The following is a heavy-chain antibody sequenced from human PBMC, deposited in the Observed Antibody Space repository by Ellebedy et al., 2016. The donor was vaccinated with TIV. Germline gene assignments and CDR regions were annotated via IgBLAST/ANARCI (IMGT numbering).Heavy chain of an antibody. CDR3: ARGGEGLYAEYFQH. CDR2: IYRGGST. Sequence: MPSETLSLTCAVSGGSINSGDYSWSFIRQPPGKGLEWIGYIYRGGSTYYNPSPKSRVTISVDRSKNQFSLKVSSVTAADTAVYYCARGGEGLYAEYFQHWGQGTLVTVSS. J-gene: IGHJ1*01. D-gene: IGHD3-16*01. V-gene: IGHV4-30-2*01. CDR1: GGSINSGDYS.